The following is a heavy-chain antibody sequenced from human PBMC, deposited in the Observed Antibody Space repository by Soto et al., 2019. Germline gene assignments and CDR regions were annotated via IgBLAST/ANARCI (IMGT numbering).Heavy chain of an antibody. CDR2: ISYDGSNK. CDR3: ARDFRRSFAR. Sequence: QVQLVESGGGVVQPGRSLRLSCAASGFTFSSYAMNWVRQAAGKGLEWVAQISYDGSNKYYSDSVKGRFTISRDNSKNTLYLQMSSLRAEDTALYYCARDFRRSFARWGQGTLVTVSS. V-gene: IGHV3-30-3*01. CDR1: GFTFSSYA. D-gene: IGHD1-26*01. J-gene: IGHJ4*02.